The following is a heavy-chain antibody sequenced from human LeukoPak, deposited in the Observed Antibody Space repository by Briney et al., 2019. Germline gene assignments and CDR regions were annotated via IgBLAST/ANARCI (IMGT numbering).Heavy chain of an antibody. CDR1: GFTFSSYV. J-gene: IGHJ4*02. D-gene: IGHD2-8*02. Sequence: PGGSLRLSCAASGFTFSSYVMTWVRQAPGKGLEWVSSFSASGGRTYYADSVKGRFTISRDNSKNTLYLQLNSLRAEDTAVYFCAKGRLDPNLVLDYWGQGTLVTVSS. CDR2: FSASGGRT. CDR3: AKGRLDPNLVLDY. V-gene: IGHV3-23*01.